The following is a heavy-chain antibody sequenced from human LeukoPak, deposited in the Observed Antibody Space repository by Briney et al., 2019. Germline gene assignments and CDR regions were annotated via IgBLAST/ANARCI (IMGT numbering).Heavy chain of an antibody. V-gene: IGHV4-59*08. CDR1: GGSISNYY. CDR3: VRHSIVATSHFDF. D-gene: IGHD5-12*01. CDR2: IYSSGST. J-gene: IGHJ4*02. Sequence: ASETLSLTCSVSGGSISNYYWSWIRQPPGKQPAWIGYIYSSGSTNYNPSLKSRVTISVDTSKNQFSLRLTSVTAADTAVYYCVRHSIVATSHFDFWGQGTLVTVSS.